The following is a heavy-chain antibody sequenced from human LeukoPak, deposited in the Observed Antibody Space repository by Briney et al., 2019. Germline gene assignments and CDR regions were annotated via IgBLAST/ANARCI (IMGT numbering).Heavy chain of an antibody. D-gene: IGHD5-18*01. V-gene: IGHV1-18*01. CDR1: GYTFTSYG. CDR2: ISAYNGST. Sequence: ASVKVSCKASGYTFTSYGISWVRQAPGQGLEWMGWISAYNGSTNYAQKLQGRVTMTTDTSTSTAYMELRSLRSDDTAVYYCARVLIGGKNLQLWFIRPHYFDYWGQGTLVTVSS. CDR3: ARVLIGGKNLQLWFIRPHYFDY. J-gene: IGHJ4*02.